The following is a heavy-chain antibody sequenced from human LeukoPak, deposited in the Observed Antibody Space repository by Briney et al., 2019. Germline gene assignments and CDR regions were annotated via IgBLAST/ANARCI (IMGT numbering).Heavy chain of an antibody. CDR3: TRPHRYSYYMDV. Sequence: GGSLRLSCAASGFTFDDYAMHWVRQAPGKGLEWVSLISWDGGSTCYADSVKGRFTISRDNSKNSLYLQMNSLRAEDTALYYFTRPHRYSYYMDVWGKGTTVTISS. J-gene: IGHJ6*03. D-gene: IGHD1-26*01. CDR2: ISWDGGST. CDR1: GFTFDDYA. V-gene: IGHV3-43D*03.